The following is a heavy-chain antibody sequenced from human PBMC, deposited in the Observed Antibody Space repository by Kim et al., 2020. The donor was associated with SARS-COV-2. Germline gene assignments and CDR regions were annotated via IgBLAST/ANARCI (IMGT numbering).Heavy chain of an antibody. J-gene: IGHJ6*02. Sequence: SETLSLTCTVSGGSISSSSYYWGWIRQPPGKGLEWIGSIYYSGSTYYNPSLKSRVTISVDTSKNQFSLKLSSVTAADTAVYYCARDKEPHYYGSGSYHTRYYYYGMDVWGQGTTVTVSS. CDR1: GGSISSSSYY. D-gene: IGHD3-10*01. CDR3: ARDKEPHYYGSGSYHTRYYYYGMDV. V-gene: IGHV4-39*07. CDR2: IYYSGST.